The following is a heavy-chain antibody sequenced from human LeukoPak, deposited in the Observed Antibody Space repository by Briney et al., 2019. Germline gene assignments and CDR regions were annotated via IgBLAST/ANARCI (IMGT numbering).Heavy chain of an antibody. J-gene: IGHJ4*02. Sequence: ASVKVSCKASGYTFTSYGISWVRQAPGQGLDWMGWISAYNGNKNYAQKLQGRVTMTTDTSKSTAYMELRSLRSDDTAVYYCARGNSRRIVVVPAALDYWGQGTLVTVSS. CDR1: GYTFTSYG. CDR2: ISAYNGNK. CDR3: ARGNSRRIVVVPAALDY. D-gene: IGHD2-2*01. V-gene: IGHV1-18*04.